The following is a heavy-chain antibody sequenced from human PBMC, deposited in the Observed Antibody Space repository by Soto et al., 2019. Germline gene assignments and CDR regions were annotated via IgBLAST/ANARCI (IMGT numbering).Heavy chain of an antibody. D-gene: IGHD3-10*01. V-gene: IGHV4-31*11. J-gene: IGHJ4*02. Sequence: QVQLQESGPGLVKPSQTLSLTCAVSGCSISSIGYYWSWIRKHPGQGLEWIGYIYYSGTNYYNTAPKSRVTISVDPSKSQFSQNLTAVTAADTGVYYCAIDLVRGVPNYCGQGALVTAAS. CDR3: AIDLVRGVPNY. CDR2: IYYSGTN. CDR1: GCSISSIGYY.